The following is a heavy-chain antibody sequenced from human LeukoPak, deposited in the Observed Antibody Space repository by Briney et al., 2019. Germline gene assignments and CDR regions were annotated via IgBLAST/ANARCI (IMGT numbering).Heavy chain of an antibody. Sequence: PSETLSLTRTVSGGSISSSSAYWGWVRQPPGKGLEWIGSIYYSKNTYYNPSLKRRVTISADTSKNQFSLTLGSVSATDTAVYYCVSPRGFSYGYFDYWGQGTLVTVSS. J-gene: IGHJ4*02. CDR1: GGSISSSSAY. CDR2: IYYSKNT. CDR3: VSPRGFSYGYFDY. D-gene: IGHD5-18*01. V-gene: IGHV4-39*01.